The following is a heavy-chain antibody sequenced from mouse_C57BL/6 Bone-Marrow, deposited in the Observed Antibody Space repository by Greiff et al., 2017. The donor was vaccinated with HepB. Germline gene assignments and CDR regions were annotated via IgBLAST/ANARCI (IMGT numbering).Heavy chain of an antibody. D-gene: IGHD1-1*01. CDR1: GYTFTSYW. V-gene: IGHV1-52*01. CDR2: IDPSDSET. CDR3: ARVGYYYGSSSLYFDV. Sequence: QVQLKQPGTELVKPGASVKLSCKASGYTFTSYWMHWVKQRPIQGLEWIGNIDPSDSETHYNQKFKDKATLTVDKSSSTAYMQLSSLTSEDSAVYSCARVGYYYGSSSLYFDVWGTGTTVTVSS. J-gene: IGHJ1*03.